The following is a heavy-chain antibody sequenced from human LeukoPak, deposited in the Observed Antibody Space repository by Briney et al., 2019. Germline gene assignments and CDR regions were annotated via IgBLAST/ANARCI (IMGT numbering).Heavy chain of an antibody. CDR3: LSVSGYSLSPFDY. CDR2: IKSKTDGGTP. V-gene: IGHV3-15*01. Sequence: GGSLRLSCAASGFTFSNAWMSWVRQAPGKGLEWVGRIKSKTDGGTPDYAAPVKGRFTISRDDSKNTLYLQMNGLKTEDTAVCYCLSVSGYSLSPFDYLGQGTLVTVSS. CDR1: GFTFSNAW. D-gene: IGHD3-3*01. J-gene: IGHJ4*02.